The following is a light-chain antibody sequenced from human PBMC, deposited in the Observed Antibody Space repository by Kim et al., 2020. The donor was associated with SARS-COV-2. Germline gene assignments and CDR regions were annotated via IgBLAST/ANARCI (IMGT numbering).Light chain of an antibody. CDR1: QIVDSN. CDR2: GVS. J-gene: IGKJ1*01. Sequence: EIIMTQSPGTLSVFPGERATLSCRASQIVDSNLAWYQQRPGQTPRLLIYGVSTRATGVSARFSGSGSGTEFTLTITNLQSEDVAIYYCQHYHNWLWTFGQGTKVDIQ. V-gene: IGKV3-15*01. CDR3: QHYHNWLWT.